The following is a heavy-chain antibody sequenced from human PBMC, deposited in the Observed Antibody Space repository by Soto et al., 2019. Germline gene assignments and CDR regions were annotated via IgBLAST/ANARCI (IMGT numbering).Heavy chain of an antibody. D-gene: IGHD2-15*01. V-gene: IGHV3-72*01. CDR1: GFTFSDHY. CDR3: TRRFCTGGTCYAGNY. CDR2: IRNRANSYTT. Sequence: PGGSLRLSCAASGFTFSDHYMDWVRQAPGKGLEWVGRIRNRANSYTTEYAASVKGRFTISRDDSKNSLSLQMNSLKTEDTAVYYCTRRFCTGGTCYAGNYWGQGILVTVSS. J-gene: IGHJ4*02.